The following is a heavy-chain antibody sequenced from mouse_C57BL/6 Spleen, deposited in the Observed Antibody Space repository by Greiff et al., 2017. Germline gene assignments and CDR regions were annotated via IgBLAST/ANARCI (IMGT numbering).Heavy chain of an antibody. CDR2: IWSDGST. D-gene: IGHD1-1*01. V-gene: IGHV2-6*03. J-gene: IGHJ4*01. CDR1: GFSLTSYG. Sequence: VQGVESGPGLVAPSQSLSITCTVSGFSLTSYGVHWVRQPPGKGLEWLVVIWSDGSTTDNSALKSRLSISKDNSKSQVFLKMNSLQTDDTAMYYCARPTTVVAKDYAMDYWGQGTSVTVSS. CDR3: ARPTTVVAKDYAMDY.